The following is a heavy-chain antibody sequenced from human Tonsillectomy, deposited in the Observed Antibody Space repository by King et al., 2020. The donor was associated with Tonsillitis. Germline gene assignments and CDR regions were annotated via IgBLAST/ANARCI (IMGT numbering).Heavy chain of an antibody. J-gene: IGHJ4*02. CDR3: AKDRRIQLWSTAPSYFDY. CDR1: GFTFSSYG. Sequence: VQLVESGGGVVQPGRSLRLSCAASGFTFSSYGMHWVRQAPGKGLEWVAVISYDGSNKYYADSVKGRFTISRDNSKNTLYLQMNSLRAEDTAVYYCAKDRRIQLWSTAPSYFDYWGQGTLVTVSS. V-gene: IGHV3-30*18. D-gene: IGHD5-18*01. CDR2: ISYDGSNK.